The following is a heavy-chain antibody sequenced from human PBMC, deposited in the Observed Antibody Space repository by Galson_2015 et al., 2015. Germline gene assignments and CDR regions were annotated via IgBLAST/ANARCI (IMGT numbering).Heavy chain of an antibody. J-gene: IGHJ5*02. CDR2: IYYSGST. CDR3: ARDQTDTAMVTNWFDP. V-gene: IGHV4-30-4*01. D-gene: IGHD5-18*01. Sequence: TLSLTCTVSGGSISSGDYYWSWIRQPPGKGLEWIGYIYYSGSTYYNPSLKSRVTISVDTSKNQFSLKLSSVTAADTAVYYCARDQTDTAMVTNWFDPWGQGTLVTVSS. CDR1: GGSISSGDYY.